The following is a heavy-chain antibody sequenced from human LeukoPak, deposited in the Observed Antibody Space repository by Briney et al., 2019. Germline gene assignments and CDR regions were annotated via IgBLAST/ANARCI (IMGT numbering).Heavy chain of an antibody. CDR2: INPNSGGT. Sequence: ASVKASCKASGYTFTGYYMHWVRQAPGQGLEWMGWINPNSGGTNYAQKFQGRVTMTRDTSISTAYMELSRLRSDDTAVYYCAREPTGYRSGWFDYWGQGTLVTVSS. J-gene: IGHJ4*02. CDR3: AREPTGYRSGWFDY. D-gene: IGHD6-19*01. V-gene: IGHV1-2*02. CDR1: GYTFTGYY.